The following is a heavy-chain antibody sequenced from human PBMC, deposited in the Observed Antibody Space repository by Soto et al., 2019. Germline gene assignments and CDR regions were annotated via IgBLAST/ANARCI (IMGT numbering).Heavy chain of an antibody. J-gene: IGHJ4*02. V-gene: IGHV3-9*01. CDR3: LKDAPNGSIDD. CDR1: GFRFEQYV. Sequence: VQVVASGGGLVQPGRSLRLSCAVSGFRFEQYVMHWVRQGPGKGLECVSTVSPTGDTVAYAASVEGRFTVSRDNAKNSLYLQRNSLKGDDTAFYYCLKDAPNGSIDDWGQGTLVTVSS. D-gene: IGHD3-10*01. CDR2: VSPTGDTV.